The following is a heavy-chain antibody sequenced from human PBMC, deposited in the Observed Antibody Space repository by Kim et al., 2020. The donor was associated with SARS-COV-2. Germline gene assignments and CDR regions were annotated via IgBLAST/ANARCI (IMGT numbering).Heavy chain of an antibody. Sequence: SETLSLTCAVFGGSLSGFRLSWIRQTPGKGLEWLGEIDHSGGAEYNPSLRSRVTMSVDAAESQFSLKLTSVTAADTAVYYCARYAYTSSSGWFDPWGQGVLVTVSS. D-gene: IGHD6-6*01. CDR2: IDHSGGA. CDR1: GGSLSGFR. CDR3: ARYAYTSSSGWFDP. V-gene: IGHV4-34*01. J-gene: IGHJ5*02.